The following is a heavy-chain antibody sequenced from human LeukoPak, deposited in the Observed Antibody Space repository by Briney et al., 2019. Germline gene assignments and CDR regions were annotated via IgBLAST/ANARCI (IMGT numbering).Heavy chain of an antibody. CDR2: ISSSGST. D-gene: IGHD3-22*01. CDR3: ARDYSGYPQSNWFDP. J-gene: IGHJ5*02. CDR1: GDSISSGDYY. Sequence: PSQTLSLTCTVSGDSISSGDYYWSWIRQPAGKGLEWIGRISSSGSTSYNPSLKSRVTISVDTSKNQFSLKLSSVTAADTAVYYCARDYSGYPQSNWFDPWGQGTLVTVSS. V-gene: IGHV4-61*02.